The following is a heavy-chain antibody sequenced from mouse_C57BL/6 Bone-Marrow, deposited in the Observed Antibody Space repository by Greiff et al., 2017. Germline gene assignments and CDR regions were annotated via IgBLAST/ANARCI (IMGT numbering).Heavy chain of an antibody. J-gene: IGHJ1*03. D-gene: IGHD1-1*01. CDR3: AGCPYLLLRYRWYFDV. CDR1: EYEFPSYD. CDR2: INSDGGST. Sequence: EVKLVESGGGLVQPGASLKLSCESNEYEFPSYDMSWVRKTPEKRLELVAAINSDGGSTYYPDTMERRFIISRDNPKKTLYLQMSSLRSEDTALYYCAGCPYLLLRYRWYFDVWGTGTTVTVSS. V-gene: IGHV5-2*01.